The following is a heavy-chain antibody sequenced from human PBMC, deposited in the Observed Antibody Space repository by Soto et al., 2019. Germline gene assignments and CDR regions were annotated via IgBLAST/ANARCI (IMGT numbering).Heavy chain of an antibody. V-gene: IGHV5-51*01. CDR2: IYPGDSDT. D-gene: IGHD6-25*01. CDR1: GYSFTSYW. J-gene: IGHJ6*02. Sequence: GESLKISCKGSGYSFTSYWIGWVRQIPGKGLEWMGIIYPGDSDTRYSPSFQGQVTISADKSISTACLQWSSLKASDTAMYYCARLGGNYYYYYCMDVWGQGTTVTVSS. CDR3: ARLGGNYYYYYCMDV.